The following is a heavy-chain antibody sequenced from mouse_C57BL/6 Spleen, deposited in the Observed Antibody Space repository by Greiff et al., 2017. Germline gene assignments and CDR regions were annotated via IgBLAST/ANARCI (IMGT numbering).Heavy chain of an antibody. Sequence: EVKLVESEGGLVQPGSSMKLSCTASGFTFSDYYMAWVRQVPEKGLEWVANINYDGSSTYYLDSLKSRFIISRDNAKNILDLQMSSLKSEDTATYYCARGNYVGFDYWGQGTTLTVSS. J-gene: IGHJ2*01. CDR3: ARGNYVGFDY. CDR2: INYDGSST. CDR1: GFTFSDYY. D-gene: IGHD2-1*01. V-gene: IGHV5-16*01.